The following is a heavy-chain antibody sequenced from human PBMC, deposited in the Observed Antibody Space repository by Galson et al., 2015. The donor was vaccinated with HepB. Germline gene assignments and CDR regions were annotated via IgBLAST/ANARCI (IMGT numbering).Heavy chain of an antibody. CDR3: GRAVAVAWNDVLDI. CDR1: GFTFRNYA. V-gene: IGHV3-30*04. D-gene: IGHD6-19*01. CDR2: ISYDGNNK. Sequence: SLRLSCAASGFTFRNYAMHWVRQAPGKGLEWVSAISYDGNNKYHADSVKGRFTISRDNSKNTLYLQMNSLKAEDTAVYYCGRAVAVAWNDVLDIWGQGTMVTVSS. J-gene: IGHJ3*02.